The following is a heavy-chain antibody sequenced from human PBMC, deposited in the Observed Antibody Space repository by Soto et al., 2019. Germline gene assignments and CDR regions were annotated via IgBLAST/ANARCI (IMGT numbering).Heavy chain of an antibody. CDR3: AREPASGSSPYYYYYGMDV. CDR2: IIPIFGTA. Sequence: SVKVSCKASGGTFSSYAISWVRQAPGQGLEWMGGIIPIFGTANYAQKFQGRVTITADESTSTAYMELSSLRSEDTAVYYCAREPASGSSPYYYYYGMDVWGQGTTVTVSS. D-gene: IGHD1-26*01. J-gene: IGHJ6*02. V-gene: IGHV1-69*13. CDR1: GGTFSSYA.